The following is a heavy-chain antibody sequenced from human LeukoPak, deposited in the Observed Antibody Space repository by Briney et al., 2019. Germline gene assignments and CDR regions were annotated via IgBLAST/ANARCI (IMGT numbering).Heavy chain of an antibody. V-gene: IGHV3-48*02. CDR2: ISSSSSTI. Sequence: GGSLRLSCAASGFTFSSYSMNWVRQAPGKGLEWVSYISSSSSTIYYADSVKGRFTVSRDNAKNSLYLQMNSLRDEDTAVYYCARYGDDGSGSPNFDYWGQGTLVTVSS. D-gene: IGHD3-10*01. J-gene: IGHJ4*02. CDR1: GFTFSSYS. CDR3: ARYGDDGSGSPNFDY.